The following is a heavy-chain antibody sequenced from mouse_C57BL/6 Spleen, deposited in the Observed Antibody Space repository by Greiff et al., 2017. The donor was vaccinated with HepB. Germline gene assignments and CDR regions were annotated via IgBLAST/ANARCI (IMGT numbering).Heavy chain of an antibody. CDR2: IDPETGGT. J-gene: IGHJ4*01. D-gene: IGHD3-2*02. CDR3: TRDSSGYLYAMDY. CDR1: GYTFTDYE. Sequence: QVQLQQSGAELVRPGASVTLSCKASGYTFTDYEMHWVKQTPVHGLEWIGAIDPETGGTAYNQKFKGKAILTADKSSSTAYMELRSLTSEDSAGYYCTRDSSGYLYAMDYWGQGTSVTVSS. V-gene: IGHV1-15*01.